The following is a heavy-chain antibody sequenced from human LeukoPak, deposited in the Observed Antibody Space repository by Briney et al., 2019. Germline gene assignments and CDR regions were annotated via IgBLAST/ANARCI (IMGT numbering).Heavy chain of an antibody. CDR2: IRHDGSIK. CDR3: ARGDCSGDCYHPLYY. V-gene: IGHV3-30*02. D-gene: IGHD2-21*02. Sequence: GGSLRLSCAASGFTFSSYAMHWVREAPGQGLDWVAFIRHDGSIKYYADSVKGRFTISRDNSKNTLYLQMNSLRTEDTAVYYCARGDCSGDCYHPLYYWGQGSLVTVSS. CDR1: GFTFSSYA. J-gene: IGHJ4*02.